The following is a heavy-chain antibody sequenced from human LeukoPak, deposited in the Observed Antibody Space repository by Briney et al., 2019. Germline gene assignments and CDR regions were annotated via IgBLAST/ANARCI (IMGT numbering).Heavy chain of an antibody. CDR1: GGSFNIYY. D-gene: IGHD1-7*01. CDR2: INDGGTI. CDR3: ARRWNYGRNYYIDV. V-gene: IGHV4-34*01. J-gene: IGHJ6*03. Sequence: PSETLSLTCAVYGGSFNIYYWSWIRQSPGKGLEWIGEINDGGTINYNPSLSSRVTISLDRSKNQFSLKLTSVTTTDTAVYYCARRWNYGRNYYIDVWGKGATVSVSS.